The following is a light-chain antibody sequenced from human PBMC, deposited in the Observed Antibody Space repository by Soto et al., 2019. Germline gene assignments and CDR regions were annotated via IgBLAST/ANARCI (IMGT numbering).Light chain of an antibody. CDR1: SSDVGGHNY. Sequence: QSVLTQPASVSGSPGQSITISCTGTSSDVGGHNYVSWYRHHPGKAPKLMIYEVSNRPSGVSNRFSGSKSDNTASLTISGLQAEDEADYYCSSYTTTNTYVFGTGTKVTVL. CDR2: EVS. V-gene: IGLV2-14*01. CDR3: SSYTTTNTYV. J-gene: IGLJ1*01.